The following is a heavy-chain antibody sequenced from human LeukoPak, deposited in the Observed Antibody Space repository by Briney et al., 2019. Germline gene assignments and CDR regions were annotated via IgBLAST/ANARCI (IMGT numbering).Heavy chain of an antibody. J-gene: IGHJ3*02. Sequence: GRSLRLSCAASGFTFDDYAMHWVRQAPGKGLEWVSGISWNSGSIGYADSVKGRFTISRDNAKNSLYLQMNSLRAEDTALYYCAKGYTAMAPGAFDIWGQGTMVTVPS. D-gene: IGHD5-18*01. CDR3: AKGYTAMAPGAFDI. CDR2: ISWNSGSI. V-gene: IGHV3-9*01. CDR1: GFTFDDYA.